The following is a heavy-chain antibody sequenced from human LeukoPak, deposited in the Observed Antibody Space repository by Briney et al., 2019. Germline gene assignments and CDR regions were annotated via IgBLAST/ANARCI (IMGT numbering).Heavy chain of an antibody. Sequence: PSETLSLTCTVSGGSISSSTYYWGWIRQPPGKRLEWIGTIYYSGSTYYNPSLKSRVTISVDTSKNQFSLKLSSVTAADTAVYYCARHPNRIAAAGTIDYSGQGTLVTVSS. CDR1: GGSISSSTYY. CDR2: IYYSGST. D-gene: IGHD6-13*01. J-gene: IGHJ4*02. V-gene: IGHV4-39*01. CDR3: ARHPNRIAAAGTIDY.